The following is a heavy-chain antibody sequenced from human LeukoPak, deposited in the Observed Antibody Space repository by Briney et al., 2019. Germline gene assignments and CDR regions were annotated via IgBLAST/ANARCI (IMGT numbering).Heavy chain of an antibody. CDR2: IIPIFGTA. V-gene: IGHV1-69*13. CDR1: GGTFSSYA. CDR3: ARDTRSSSWTFDY. J-gene: IGHJ4*02. D-gene: IGHD6-13*01. Sequence: SVKVSCKASGGTFSSYAISWVRQAPGQGLEWMGGIIPIFGTANYAQKFQGRVTITADESTSTAYMELSSLRSEDTAVYYCARDTRSSSWTFDYWGQGTLVTVSS.